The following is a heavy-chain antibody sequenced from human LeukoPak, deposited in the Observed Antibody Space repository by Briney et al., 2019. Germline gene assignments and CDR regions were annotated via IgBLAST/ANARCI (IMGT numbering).Heavy chain of an antibody. CDR2: IYYSGST. D-gene: IGHD6-13*01. CDR1: GGSISSGDYY. CDR3: ARHTVAAAGTED. V-gene: IGHV4-61*08. J-gene: IGHJ4*02. Sequence: SETLSLTCTVSGGSISSGDYYWSWIRQPPGKGLEWIGYIYYSGSTNYNPSLKSRVTISVDTSKNQFSLKLSSVTAADTAVYYCARHTVAAAGTEDWGQGTLVTVSS.